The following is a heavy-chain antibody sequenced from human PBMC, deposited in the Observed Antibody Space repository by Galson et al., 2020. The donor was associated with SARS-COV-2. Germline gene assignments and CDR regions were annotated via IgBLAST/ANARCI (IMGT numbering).Heavy chain of an antibody. Sequence: SETLSLTCTVSGGPMNIYYWSWIRQSPERGLEWIGYLYYRVKTKYNPSLESRVTISVDTSKNQFSLKLSSVTAADTALYYCARLPVVRGVDYWGQGIQVTVS. CDR2: LYYRVKT. V-gene: IGHV4-59*01. J-gene: IGHJ4*02. CDR3: ARLPVVRGVDY. CDR1: GGPMNIYY. D-gene: IGHD3-10*01.